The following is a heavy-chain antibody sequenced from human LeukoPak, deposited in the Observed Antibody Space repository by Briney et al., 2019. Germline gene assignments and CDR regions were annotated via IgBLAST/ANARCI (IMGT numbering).Heavy chain of an antibody. CDR3: ATDIPASSGWWTKFDY. CDR1: GYTLTELS. D-gene: IGHD6-19*01. J-gene: IGHJ4*02. Sequence: ASVKVPCKVSGYTLTELSMHWVRQAPGKGLEWMGGFDPEDGETIYAQKFQGRVTMTEDTSTDTAYMELSSLRSEDTAVYYCATDIPASSGWWTKFDYWGQGTLVTVSS. CDR2: FDPEDGET. V-gene: IGHV1-24*01.